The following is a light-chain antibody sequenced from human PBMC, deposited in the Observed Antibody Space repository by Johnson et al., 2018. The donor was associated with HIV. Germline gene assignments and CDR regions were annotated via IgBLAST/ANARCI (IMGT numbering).Light chain of an antibody. CDR3: GTWGGV. Sequence: QSVLTQPPSVSAAPGQKVTISCSGSSSNIGKNYVSWYQQFPGTAPKLLIHENKKRPSGIPDRFSGSKSGTSATLGITGLQTGDEADYYCGTWGGVFGTGTKVTVL. J-gene: IGLJ1*01. CDR2: ENK. CDR1: SSNIGKNY. V-gene: IGLV1-51*02.